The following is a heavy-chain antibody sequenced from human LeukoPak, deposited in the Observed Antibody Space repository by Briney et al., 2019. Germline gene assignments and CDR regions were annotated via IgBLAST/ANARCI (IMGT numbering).Heavy chain of an antibody. CDR1: GGSISGYY. CDR3: ARVSVRGASFDS. J-gene: IGHJ4*02. D-gene: IGHD1-26*01. Sequence: PSETLSLTCTVSGGSISGYYWSWIRQPAGRGLECFGRIYTGGSTNYNPSLKSRLTMSVDTSKNQFSLKLSSVTAADTAVYFYARVSVRGASFDSWGQGTLVTVSS. CDR2: IYTGGST. V-gene: IGHV4-4*07.